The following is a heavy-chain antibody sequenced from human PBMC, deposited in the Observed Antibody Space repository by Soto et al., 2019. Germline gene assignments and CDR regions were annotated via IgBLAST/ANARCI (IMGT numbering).Heavy chain of an antibody. CDR3: ASGYPPLVDY. V-gene: IGHV4-31*01. J-gene: IGHJ4*02. CDR1: GGSISSGGYY. Sequence: QVQLQESGPGLVKPSQTLSLTCTVSGGSISSGGYYWSWIRQHPGKGLEWIGYIYYSGSTYYNPSLKXXVXIXXDTSKNQFSLKLSSVTAADTAVYYCASGYPPLVDYWGQGTLVTVSS. D-gene: IGHD3-22*01. CDR2: IYYSGST.